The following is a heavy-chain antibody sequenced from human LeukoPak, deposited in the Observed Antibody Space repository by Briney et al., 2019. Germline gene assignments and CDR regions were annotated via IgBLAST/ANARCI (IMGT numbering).Heavy chain of an antibody. CDR1: GYTFTSYG. J-gene: IGHJ3*02. V-gene: IGHV1-18*01. CDR2: ISAYNGNT. CDR3: ARPRLEWELLDDAFDI. Sequence: ASVKVSCKASGYTFTSYGISWVRQAPGQGLEWMGWISAYNGNTNYAQKLQGRVTMTTDTSTSTAYMELRSLRSDDTAVYYCARPRLEWELLDDAFDIWGQGTMVTVSS. D-gene: IGHD1-26*01.